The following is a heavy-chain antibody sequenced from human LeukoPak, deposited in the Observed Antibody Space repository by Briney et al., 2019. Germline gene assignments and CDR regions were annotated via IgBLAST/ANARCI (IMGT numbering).Heavy chain of an antibody. CDR1: GFTFRSYW. CDR2: LKSDGSSR. D-gene: IGHD3-16*01. V-gene: IGHV3-74*01. CDR3: TRGGSYGDL. J-gene: IGHJ4*02. Sequence: GGSLRLSCEASGFTFRSYWMHWVRQTPGRGLVWVSSLKSDGSSRTYADSVKGRFTISRDNTKNTLYLQMSSLIAADTAVYYCTRGGSYGDLWGRGTLVTVSS.